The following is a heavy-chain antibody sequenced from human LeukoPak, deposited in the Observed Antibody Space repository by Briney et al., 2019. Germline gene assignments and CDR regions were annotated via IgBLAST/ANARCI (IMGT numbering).Heavy chain of an antibody. CDR1: GGSLSSGGYS. CDR2: IYHSGST. V-gene: IGHV4-30-2*01. J-gene: IGHJ5*02. CDR3: VRDPKSAVAADWFDP. D-gene: IGHD6-19*01. Sequence: PSQTLSLTCAVSGGSLSSGGYSWSWIRQPPGKGLEWIGYIYHSGSTYYNPSLKSRVTISVDRSKNQFSLKLSSVTAADTAVYYCVRDPKSAVAADWFDPWGQGTLVTVSS.